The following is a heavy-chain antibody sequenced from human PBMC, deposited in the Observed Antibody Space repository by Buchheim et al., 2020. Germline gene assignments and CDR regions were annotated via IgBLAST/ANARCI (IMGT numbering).Heavy chain of an antibody. CDR3: ARDQLHLGELSTLPHDY. CDR1: GFTFSSYA. D-gene: IGHD3-16*02. V-gene: IGHV3-30*14. CDR2: ISYDGSNK. Sequence: QVQLVESGGGVVQPGRSLRLSCAASGFTFSSYAMHWVRPAPGKGLEWVAVISYDGSNKYYADSVKGRFTISRDNSKNTLYLQMNSLRAEDTAVYYCARDQLHLGELSTLPHDYWGQGTL. J-gene: IGHJ4*02.